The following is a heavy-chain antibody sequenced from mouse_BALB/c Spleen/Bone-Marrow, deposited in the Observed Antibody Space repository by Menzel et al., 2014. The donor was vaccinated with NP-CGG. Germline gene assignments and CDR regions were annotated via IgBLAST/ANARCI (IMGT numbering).Heavy chain of an antibody. J-gene: IGHJ2*01. CDR1: GFTFSSFG. CDR2: ISSGSSTI. CDR3: ESYTYGYFDY. V-gene: IGHV5-17*02. Sequence: EVMLVESGGGLVQPGGSRKLSCAAYGFTFSSFGMHWVRQAPEKGLEWVAYISSGSSTIYYADTVKGRFTISRDNPKKPVSLRMTSLRSEEKAMSYGESYTYGYFDYWGQGTTVTVSS. D-gene: IGHD1-1*01.